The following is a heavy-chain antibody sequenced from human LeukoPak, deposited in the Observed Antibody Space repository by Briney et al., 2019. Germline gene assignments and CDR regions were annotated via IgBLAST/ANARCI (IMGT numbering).Heavy chain of an antibody. J-gene: IGHJ4*02. V-gene: IGHV3-13*01. CDR1: GFTISSYD. Sequence: GGFLRLSCAASGFTISSYDMHWVRQATGKGLEWVSAIGTAGDTYYPGSVKGRFTISRENAKNSLYLQMNGPRAGDTAVYYCARDPERGIAAALYDYWGQGTLVTVSS. D-gene: IGHD6-13*01. CDR3: ARDPERGIAAALYDY. CDR2: IGTAGDT.